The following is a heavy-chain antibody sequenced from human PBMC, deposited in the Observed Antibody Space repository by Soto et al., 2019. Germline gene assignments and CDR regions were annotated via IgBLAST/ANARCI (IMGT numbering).Heavy chain of an antibody. CDR3: ARHIVVVNYYYMDV. CDR2: IDPSDSYT. CDR1: GYSFTSYW. V-gene: IGHV5-10-1*01. D-gene: IGHD2-2*01. J-gene: IGHJ6*03. Sequence: PGGSLKISCKGSGYSFTSYWISWVRQMPGKGLEWMGRIDPSDSYTNYSPSFQGHVTISADKSISTAYLQWSSLKASDTAMYYCARHIVVVNYYYMDVWGKGTTVTVSS.